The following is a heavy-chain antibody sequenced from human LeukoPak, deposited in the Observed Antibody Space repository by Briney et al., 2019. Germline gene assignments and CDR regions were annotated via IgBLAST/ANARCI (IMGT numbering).Heavy chain of an antibody. D-gene: IGHD3-9*01. CDR2: ISGSGGST. J-gene: IGHJ4*02. V-gene: IGHV3-23*01. CDR1: GFTFSSYA. Sequence: PGGYLSLSCAASGFTFSSYAMSWVRQAPGQGLEWVTAISGSGGSTYYADSVKGGFTISRDNSKNTLYLQMNSLRAEDTAVYYCAKDDPSYYDIWTGPFDYWGQGTLVTVSS. CDR3: AKDDPSYYDIWTGPFDY.